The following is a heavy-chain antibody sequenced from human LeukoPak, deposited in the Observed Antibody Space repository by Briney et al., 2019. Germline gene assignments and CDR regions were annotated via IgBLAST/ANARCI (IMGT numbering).Heavy chain of an antibody. Sequence: QSGGSLRLSCAASGFTFSSYEMNWVRQAPGKGLEWVSYISSSGSTIYYADSVKGRFTISRDNAKNSLYLQMNSLRAEDTAVYYCARAFRGDDYGDYDDYWGQGTLVTVSS. CDR1: GFTFSSYE. D-gene: IGHD4-17*01. J-gene: IGHJ4*02. CDR3: ARAFRGDDYGDYDDY. V-gene: IGHV3-48*03. CDR2: ISSSGSTI.